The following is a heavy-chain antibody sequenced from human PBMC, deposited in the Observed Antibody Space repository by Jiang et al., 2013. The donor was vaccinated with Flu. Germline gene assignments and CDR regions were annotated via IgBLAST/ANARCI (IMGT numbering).Heavy chain of an antibody. CDR2: INGNSNYI. D-gene: IGHD3-22*01. V-gene: IGHV3-21*01. CDR3: ARHRQIYYDESSYFRDFQP. J-gene: IGHJ1*01. Sequence: QLLESGGGLVRPGGSLRLSCAASGFTFSDYSMNWVRLAPGKGLEWVASINGNSNYIYYADSVQGRFAISRDNAKSSLFLQMRNLRVEDTAVYYCARHRQIYYDESSYFRDFQPWGQGTMVTVSS. CDR1: GFTFSDYS.